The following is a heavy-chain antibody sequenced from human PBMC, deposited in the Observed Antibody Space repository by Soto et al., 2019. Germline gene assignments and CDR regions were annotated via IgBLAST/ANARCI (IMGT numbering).Heavy chain of an antibody. CDR3: ARRAVLYSCSWYRELFDL. J-gene: IGHJ2*01. Sequence: SETLSLTCTVSGGSIRSSSYYGGWIRQPPGKGLKWIGSIYYSGSTYYNPPLKSRVTISVDTSKNQFSLKLSSVTAADTAVYYCARRAVLYSCSWYRELFDLRGRGSLVTVSS. CDR2: IYYSGST. CDR1: GGSIRSSSYY. V-gene: IGHV4-39*01. D-gene: IGHD6-13*01.